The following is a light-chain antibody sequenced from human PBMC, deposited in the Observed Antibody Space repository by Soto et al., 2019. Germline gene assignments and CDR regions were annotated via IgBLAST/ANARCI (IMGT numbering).Light chain of an antibody. V-gene: IGKV3-15*01. CDR1: ESVSSN. CDR3: QQYKDWPTT. J-gene: IGKJ1*01. Sequence: EVVMPQSPAPLSVSPGERSTLSCMASESVSSNLAWYQQKPGQGPSLLIYGTSTRAGGVPARFSGGGSGTEFTLTITSLQSEDFGVYFCQQYKDWPTTFGQGTKVDIK. CDR2: GTS.